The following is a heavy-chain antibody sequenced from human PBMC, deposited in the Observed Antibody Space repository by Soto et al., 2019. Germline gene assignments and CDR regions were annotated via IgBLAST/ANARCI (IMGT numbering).Heavy chain of an antibody. D-gene: IGHD3-22*01. CDR3: ARHQGNYYDCIGYYPPENNWFDP. J-gene: IGHJ5*02. Sequence: PSETLSLTCTVSGGSISSSSYYWGWIRQPPGKGLEWIGSIYYSGSTYYNPSLKSRVTISVDTSKNQFSLKLSSVTAADTAVYYCARHQGNYYDCIGYYPPENNWFDPWGQGTLVTVSS. CDR1: GGSISSSSYY. V-gene: IGHV4-39*01. CDR2: IYYSGST.